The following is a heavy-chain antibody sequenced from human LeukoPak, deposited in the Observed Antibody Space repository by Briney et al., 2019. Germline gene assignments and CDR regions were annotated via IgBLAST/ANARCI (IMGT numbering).Heavy chain of an antibody. Sequence: SETLSLTCAVYGGSFSGYYWSWIRQPPGEGLEWIGEINHSGSTNYNPSLKSRVTISVDTSKNQFSLKLNSVTAADTAMYYCARHYGPWGQGTLVTVSS. CDR3: ARHYGP. D-gene: IGHD3-16*01. CDR1: GGSFSGYY. V-gene: IGHV4-34*01. J-gene: IGHJ5*02. CDR2: INHSGST.